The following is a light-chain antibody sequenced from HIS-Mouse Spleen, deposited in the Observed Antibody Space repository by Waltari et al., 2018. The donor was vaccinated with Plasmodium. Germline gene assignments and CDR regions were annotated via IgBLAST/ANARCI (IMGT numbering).Light chain of an antibody. CDR2: EGS. CDR1: SSYLCSHNL. J-gene: IGLJ1*01. V-gene: IGLV2-23*01. CDR3: CSYAGSSTYV. Sequence: QSALTQPASVSGSPGQSITISCTETSSYLCSHNLLSWYQQHPGKAPKLMIYEGSKRPSGVSNRFSGSKSGNTASLTISGLQAEDEADYYCCSYAGSSTYVFGTGTKVTVL.